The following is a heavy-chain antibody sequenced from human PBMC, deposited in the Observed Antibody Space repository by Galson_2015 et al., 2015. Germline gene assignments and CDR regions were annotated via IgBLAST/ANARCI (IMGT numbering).Heavy chain of an antibody. V-gene: IGHV3-30-3*01. Sequence: FLRLRCAASGFTFSSYALHWVGQAPGKGLEWVAVMSYDGSNKYYADSVKGRFTISRDNSKNTLYLQMNSLRAEDTAVYYCARDHLSRFWSGYLDYWGQGTLVTVSS. J-gene: IGHJ4*02. CDR3: ARDHLSRFWSGYLDY. D-gene: IGHD3-3*01. CDR2: MSYDGSNK. CDR1: GFTFSSYA.